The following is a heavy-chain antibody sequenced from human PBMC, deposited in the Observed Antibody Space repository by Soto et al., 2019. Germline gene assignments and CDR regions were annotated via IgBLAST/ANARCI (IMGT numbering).Heavy chain of an antibody. CDR1: GFTFSSYW. CDR3: ARDPSNLQYPDYYGMDV. V-gene: IGHV3-7*01. D-gene: IGHD4-4*01. J-gene: IGHJ6*02. CDR2: IKQDGSEK. Sequence: HPGGSLRLSCAACGFTFSSYWMSWVRQAPGKGLEWVANIKQDGSEKYYVDSVKGRFTISRDNAKNSLYLQMNSLRAEGTAVYYCARDPSNLQYPDYYGMDVWGQGTTVTVSS.